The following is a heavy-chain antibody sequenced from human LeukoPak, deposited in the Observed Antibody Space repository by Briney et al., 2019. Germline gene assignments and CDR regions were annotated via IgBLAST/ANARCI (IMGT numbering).Heavy chain of an antibody. V-gene: IGHV1-3*01. CDR1: GYTFTSYA. D-gene: IGHD3-22*01. CDR3: AREGERDYYDSSGYYLGDY. Sequence: ASVKVSCKASGYTFTSYAMHWVRQAPGQRLEWMGWINAGNGNTKYSQKFQGRVTITRDTSADTAYMELSSLRSEDTAVYYCAREGERDYYDSSGYYLGDYWGQGTLVTVSS. CDR2: INAGNGNT. J-gene: IGHJ4*02.